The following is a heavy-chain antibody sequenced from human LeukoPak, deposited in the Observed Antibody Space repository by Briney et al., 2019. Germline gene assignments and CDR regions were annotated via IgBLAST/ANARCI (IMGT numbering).Heavy chain of an antibody. J-gene: IGHJ4*02. Sequence: QPGGSLRLSCAASGFTFRDFSMHWVRHAPGKGLEWVSLVSGDGGVTHYADSVKGRFTISRDNSKNSLYLQMSSLRVEDTAFYYCAKGNNSLSFNFDYWGQGTLVTVSS. CDR2: VSGDGGVT. CDR1: GFTFRDFS. D-gene: IGHD2/OR15-2a*01. CDR3: AKGNNSLSFNFDY. V-gene: IGHV3-43*02.